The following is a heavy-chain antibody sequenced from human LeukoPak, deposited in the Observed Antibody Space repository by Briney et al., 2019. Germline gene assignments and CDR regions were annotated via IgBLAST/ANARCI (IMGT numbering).Heavy chain of an antibody. J-gene: IGHJ4*02. D-gene: IGHD3-16*01. CDR3: ARKGVGGELGGFDY. CDR1: GFTFDNYG. Sequence: GGSLRLSCAASGFTFDNYGMSWVRLAPGKGLEWVSGLNRNGDITGYADSVKGRFIISRDNAKNSLYLQMNSLRAEDTALYHCARKGVGGELGGFDYWGQGTLVTVSS. V-gene: IGHV3-20*01. CDR2: LNRNGDIT.